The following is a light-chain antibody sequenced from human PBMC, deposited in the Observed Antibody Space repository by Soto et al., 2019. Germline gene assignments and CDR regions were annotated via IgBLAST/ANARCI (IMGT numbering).Light chain of an antibody. Sequence: EIVMTQSPATLSVSPGESATLSCRASQSVSNNLAWYQRRPGQAPRLLIYGGSTRATEVPVRFSGSGSGTEFTLTISSLQSEDFAIYYCQQYIKWPSVTFGQGTRLDVK. CDR1: QSVSNN. CDR2: GGS. V-gene: IGKV3-15*01. J-gene: IGKJ5*01. CDR3: QQYIKWPSVT.